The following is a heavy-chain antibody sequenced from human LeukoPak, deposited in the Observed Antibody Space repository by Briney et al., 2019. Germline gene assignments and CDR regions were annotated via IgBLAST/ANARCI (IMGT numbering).Heavy chain of an antibody. J-gene: IGHJ5*02. Sequence: PSETLSLTCTVSGGSISSRSFYWGWIRQPPGKGLEWIGTIFYSGSTYYNPSLKSRVTMSVDTSKNQFSLKLSSVTAADTAVYYCARDHGDYSGGFDPWGQGTLVTVSS. CDR1: GGSISSRSFY. V-gene: IGHV4-39*02. CDR3: ARDHGDYSGGFDP. D-gene: IGHD4-17*01. CDR2: IFYSGST.